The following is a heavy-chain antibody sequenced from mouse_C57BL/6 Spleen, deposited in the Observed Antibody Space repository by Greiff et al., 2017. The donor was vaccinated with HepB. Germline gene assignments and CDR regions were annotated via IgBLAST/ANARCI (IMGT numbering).Heavy chain of an antibody. D-gene: IGHD1-1*01. J-gene: IGHJ2*01. V-gene: IGHV1-39*01. CDR1: GYSFTDYN. Sequence: EVQLQQSGPELVKPGASVKISCKASGYSFTDYNMNWVKQSNGKSLEWIGVINPNYGTTSYNQKFKGKATLTVDQSSSTAYMQLNIRTSEDSAVYYCARSEATVVAYYFDYWGQGTTLTVSS. CDR3: ARSEATVVAYYFDY. CDR2: INPNYGTT.